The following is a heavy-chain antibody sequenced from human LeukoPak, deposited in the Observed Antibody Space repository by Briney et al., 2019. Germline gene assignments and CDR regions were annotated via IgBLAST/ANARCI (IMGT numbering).Heavy chain of an antibody. CDR3: ARDNWNYGSSMDV. CDR2: IYYSGST. J-gene: IGHJ6*02. CDR1: GGSISSYY. V-gene: IGHV4-59*01. Sequence: SETLSLTCTVSGGSISSYYWSWIRQPPGKGLEWIGYIYYSGSTTYNPSLKSRVTISVDTSKNQFSLKLSSVTAADTAVYYCARDNWNYGSSMDVWGQGTTVTVSS. D-gene: IGHD1-7*01.